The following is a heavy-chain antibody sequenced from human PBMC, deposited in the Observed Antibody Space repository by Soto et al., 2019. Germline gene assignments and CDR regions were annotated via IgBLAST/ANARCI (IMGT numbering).Heavy chain of an antibody. CDR3: ARPRGYYSRVSGSSYIDV. V-gene: IGHV3-21*06. D-gene: IGHD3-3*01. CDR1: GFTFSEYN. Sequence: EVQLVESGGGLVEPGGSLRLSCAASGFTFSEYNMNWVRQAPGKGLEWVSSISNDNTYIYYADSVKGRFTISRDNAKNSLYLQINSLRAEDTAVYYCARPRGYYSRVSGSSYIDVWGQGTTVTVSS. J-gene: IGHJ6*03. CDR2: ISNDNTYI.